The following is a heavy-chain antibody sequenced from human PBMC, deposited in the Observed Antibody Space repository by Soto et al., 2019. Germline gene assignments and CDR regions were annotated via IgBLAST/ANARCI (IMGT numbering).Heavy chain of an antibody. CDR3: ARALGFWSGPTLDYGTDV. J-gene: IGHJ6*02. D-gene: IGHD3-3*01. Sequence: SETLSLTCTVSGGSISSGGYYWSWIRQHPGKGLEWIGYIYYSGSTYYNPSLESRVTISVDTSKNQFSLKLSSVTAADTAVHYCARALGFWSGPTLDYGTDVWGQGTTVTGSS. CDR2: IYYSGST. V-gene: IGHV4-31*03. CDR1: GGSISSGGYY.